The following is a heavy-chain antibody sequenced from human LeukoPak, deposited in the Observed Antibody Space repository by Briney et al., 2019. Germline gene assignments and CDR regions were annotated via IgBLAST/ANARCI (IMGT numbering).Heavy chain of an antibody. CDR2: MNPVSGNA. V-gene: IGHV1-8*01. D-gene: IGHD3-22*01. J-gene: IGHJ5*02. CDR1: GYTFTNFD. CDR3: ATGVNYYDSSGYYAYNWFDP. Sequence: ASVKVSCKASGYTFTNFDINWVRQAPGQGLEWMGWMNPVSGNAGSAQKFQGRVTLTGDTSISTAYMELSSLRSEDTAVYYCATGVNYYDSSGYYAYNWFDPWGQGTLVTVSS.